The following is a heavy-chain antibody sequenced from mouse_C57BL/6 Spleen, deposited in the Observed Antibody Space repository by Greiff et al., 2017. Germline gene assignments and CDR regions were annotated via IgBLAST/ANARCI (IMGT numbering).Heavy chain of an antibody. J-gene: IGHJ3*01. Sequence: EVQLKESGAELVKPGASVKLSCTASGFNIKDYYMHWVKQRTEQGLEWIGRIDPEDGETKYAPKFQGKATITADTSSNTAYLQLSSLTSEDTAVYYCARYPDYYGSSYQFAYWGQGTLVTVSA. D-gene: IGHD1-1*01. V-gene: IGHV14-2*01. CDR3: ARYPDYYGSSYQFAY. CDR1: GFNIKDYY. CDR2: IDPEDGET.